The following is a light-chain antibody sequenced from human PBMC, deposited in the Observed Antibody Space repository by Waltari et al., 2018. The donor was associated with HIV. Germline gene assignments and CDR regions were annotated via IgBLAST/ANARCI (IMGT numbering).Light chain of an antibody. V-gene: IGKV3-15*01. CDR1: ESVGQN. Sequence: PQSPLILPVSPGERVTISCRASESVGQNIAWYQQRPGQPPRVVIYDASTRATGLPLRFSGSGSGTDFSLTITNLKSEDIALYFCQQCRDWPQYTFGQGTKLDIK. CDR2: DAS. CDR3: QQCRDWPQYT. J-gene: IGKJ2*01.